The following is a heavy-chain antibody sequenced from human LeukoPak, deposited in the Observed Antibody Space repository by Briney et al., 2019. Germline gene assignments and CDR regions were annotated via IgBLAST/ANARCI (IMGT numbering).Heavy chain of an antibody. CDR2: IWYDGSNK. V-gene: IGHV3-33*01. CDR1: GFTFSSYG. J-gene: IGHJ5*02. D-gene: IGHD6-19*01. Sequence: GGSLRLSCAASGFTFSSYGMHWVRQAPGKGREGVAVIWYDGSNKYYADSVKGRFTISRDNSKNTLYLQMNSLKAEDTAVYYCARENPGIAVAGMGEDWFDPWGQGSLVTVSS. CDR3: ARENPGIAVAGMGEDWFDP.